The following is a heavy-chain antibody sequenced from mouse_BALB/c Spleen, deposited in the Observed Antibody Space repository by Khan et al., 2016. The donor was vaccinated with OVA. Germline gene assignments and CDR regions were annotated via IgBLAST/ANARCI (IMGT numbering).Heavy chain of an antibody. CDR3: AGLSYFSTAVAY. D-gene: IGHD2-10*01. J-gene: IGHJ4*01. CDR1: GYTFTNYG. CDR2: INTYSGEP. V-gene: IGHV9-3-1*01. Sequence: QIQLVQSGPELMKPGETVKLSCKASGYTFTNYGMNWVHQAPGKGLEWMGWINTYSGEPTYTDDFKGRFAFSLETSATTAYLQIINLNNEDTATSDYAGLSYFSTAVAYWGQGTSVTVSS.